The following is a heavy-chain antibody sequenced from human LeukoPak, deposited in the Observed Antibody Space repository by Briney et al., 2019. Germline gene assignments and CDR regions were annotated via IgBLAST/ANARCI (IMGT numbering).Heavy chain of an antibody. CDR2: ISGSGGST. CDR3: AKGRRRQQPRDFDY. D-gene: IGHD6-13*01. CDR1: GFTFSSYS. Sequence: PGGSLRLSRAASGFTFSSYSMNWVRQAPGKGLEWVSAISGSGGSTYYADSVKGRFTISRDNSKNTLYLQMNSLRAEDTAVYYCAKGRRRQQPRDFDYWGQGTLVTVSS. J-gene: IGHJ4*02. V-gene: IGHV3-23*01.